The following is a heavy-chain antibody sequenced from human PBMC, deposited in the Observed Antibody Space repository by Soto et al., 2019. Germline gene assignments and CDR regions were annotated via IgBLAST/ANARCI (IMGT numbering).Heavy chain of an antibody. CDR2: IYYTGST. CDR3: ARGRSTSYDWGLDV. D-gene: IGHD2-2*01. CDR1: GGSSSSGDYY. V-gene: IGHV4-30-4*01. J-gene: IGHJ6*02. Sequence: LSVTCTFSGGSSSSGDYYLSLIRQSPEKGLEWIGYIYYTGSTNSNPSLKSRTSISVDTSKNQFSLKLNSVTAADTAVYYCARGRSTSYDWGLDVWGQGTTVTVSS.